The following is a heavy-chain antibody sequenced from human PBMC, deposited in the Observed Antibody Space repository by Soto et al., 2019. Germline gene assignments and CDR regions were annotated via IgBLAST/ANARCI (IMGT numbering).Heavy chain of an antibody. Sequence: SETLSLTCAVYVGSFSGYYWSWIRQPPGKGKEWIREINNSEGTNYNPSLKSRVTISVDTSKNQFSLRLSSVTASDTAVYYCARTYSSSWSPFDYWGQGTLVTVS. V-gene: IGHV4-34*01. CDR3: ARTYSSSWSPFDY. J-gene: IGHJ4*02. CDR1: VGSFSGYY. D-gene: IGHD6-13*01. CDR2: INNSEGT.